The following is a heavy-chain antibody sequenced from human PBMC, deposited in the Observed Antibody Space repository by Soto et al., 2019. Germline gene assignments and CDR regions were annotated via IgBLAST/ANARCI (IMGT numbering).Heavy chain of an antibody. CDR1: GGTFSSYT. CDR3: ARDGNDFWSGYPSYFDY. J-gene: IGHJ4*02. CDR2: IIPILGIA. V-gene: IGHV1-69*04. Sequence: SVKVSCKASGGTFSSYTISWVRQAPGQGLEWMGRIIPILGIANYAQKFQGRVTITADKSTSTAYMELSSLRSEDTAVYYCARDGNDFWSGYPSYFDYWGQGTLVTVSS. D-gene: IGHD3-3*01.